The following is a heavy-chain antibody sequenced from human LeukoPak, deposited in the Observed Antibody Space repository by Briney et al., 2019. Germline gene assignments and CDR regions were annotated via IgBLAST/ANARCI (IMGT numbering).Heavy chain of an antibody. V-gene: IGHV4-59*01. D-gene: IGHD1-26*01. J-gene: IGHJ6*02. CDR1: GGSISSYY. CDR3: ASGKGAINRYGMDV. Sequence: SETLSLTCTVSGGSISSYYWSWIRQPPGKGLEWIGYIYYSGSTNYNPSLKSRVTISVDTSKNQFSLKLSSVTAADTAVYYCASGKGAINRYGMDVWGQGTTVTVSS. CDR2: IYYSGST.